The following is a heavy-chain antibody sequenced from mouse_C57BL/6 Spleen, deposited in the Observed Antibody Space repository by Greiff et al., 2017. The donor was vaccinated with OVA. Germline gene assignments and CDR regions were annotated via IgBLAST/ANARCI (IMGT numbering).Heavy chain of an antibody. CDR1: GYTFTDYN. Sequence: DVKLQQSGPELVKPGASVKMSCKASGYTFTDYNMHWVKQSHGKSLEWIGYINPNNGGTSYNQKFKGKATLTVNKSSSTAYMELRSLTSEDSAVYYCARDYDYDGLFAYWGQGTLVTVSA. J-gene: IGHJ3*01. CDR3: ARDYDYDGLFAY. D-gene: IGHD2-4*01. V-gene: IGHV1-22*01. CDR2: INPNNGGT.